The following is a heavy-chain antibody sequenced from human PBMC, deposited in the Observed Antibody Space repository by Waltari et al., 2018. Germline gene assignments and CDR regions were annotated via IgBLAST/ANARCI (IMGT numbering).Heavy chain of an antibody. Sequence: QVQLQESGPGLVKPSETLSLTCTVSGGSISSYYWSWIRQPPGKGLEWIGYIYYSGSTNYNPALKSRVTISVDTSKNQFSLKLSSVTAADTAVYYCARTYYDFWSGYRSERMDVWGQGTTVTVSS. CDR1: GGSISSYY. CDR3: ARTYYDFWSGYRSERMDV. CDR2: IYYSGST. J-gene: IGHJ6*02. V-gene: IGHV4-59*01. D-gene: IGHD3-3*01.